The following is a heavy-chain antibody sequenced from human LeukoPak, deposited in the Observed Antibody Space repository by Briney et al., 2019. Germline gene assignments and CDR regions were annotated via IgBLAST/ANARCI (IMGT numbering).Heavy chain of an antibody. CDR1: GGSINSYY. Sequence: PSETLSLTCTVSGGSINSYYWSWIRQPPGKGLEWIGYIYYSGSTNYNPSLKSRLTISIDTSKNQFSLKLSSVTAADMAVYYCARGGYYFDYWGQGTLVTVSS. CDR2: IYYSGST. CDR3: ARGGYYFDY. D-gene: IGHD3-16*01. J-gene: IGHJ4*02. V-gene: IGHV4-59*01.